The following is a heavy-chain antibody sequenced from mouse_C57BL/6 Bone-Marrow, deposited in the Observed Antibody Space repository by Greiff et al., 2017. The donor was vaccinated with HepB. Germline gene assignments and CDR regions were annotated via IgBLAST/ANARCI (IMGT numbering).Heavy chain of an antibody. CDR1: GYTFTSYW. Sequence: QVQLQQSGAELAKPGASVKLSCKASGYTFTSYWMHWVKQRPGQGLEWIGYINPSSGYTKYNQKFKDKSTLTADKSSSTAYMQLSSLTYEDSAVYYCASDYYGSPPFAYWGQGTLVIVSA. J-gene: IGHJ3*01. D-gene: IGHD1-1*01. CDR2: INPSSGYT. CDR3: ASDYYGSPPFAY. V-gene: IGHV1-7*01.